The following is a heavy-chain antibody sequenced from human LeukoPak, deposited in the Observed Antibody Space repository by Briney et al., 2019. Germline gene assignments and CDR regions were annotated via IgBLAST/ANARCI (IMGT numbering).Heavy chain of an antibody. Sequence: SETLSLTCTVSGDSVSNSPYYWGWVRQPPGKGLEWIGAISYGGTTYSSPCLKSRVTMDLDKSRNRFSLKLTSVTAADTAVYYCGGNNFYHFQYWGQGALVTVSS. D-gene: IGHD5-24*01. CDR1: GDSVSNSPYY. CDR3: GGNNFYHFQY. V-gene: IGHV4-39*01. J-gene: IGHJ4*02. CDR2: ISYGGTT.